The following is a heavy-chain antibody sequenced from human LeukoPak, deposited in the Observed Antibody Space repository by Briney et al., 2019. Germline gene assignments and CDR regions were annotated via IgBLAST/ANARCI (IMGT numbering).Heavy chain of an antibody. CDR3: AKDAQRGFDYSNSLEY. CDR1: GFTFSHYA. V-gene: IGHV3-33*06. Sequence: GGSLRLSCAAPGFTFSHYAFPWVRQAPGKGLEWVAVIWSDATNQFYADSVKGRFTISRDYSQKTVYLEMDSLTIEDTAIYYCAKDAQRGFDYSNSLEYWGPGTLVSVSS. D-gene: IGHD4-11*01. CDR2: IWSDATNQ. J-gene: IGHJ4*02.